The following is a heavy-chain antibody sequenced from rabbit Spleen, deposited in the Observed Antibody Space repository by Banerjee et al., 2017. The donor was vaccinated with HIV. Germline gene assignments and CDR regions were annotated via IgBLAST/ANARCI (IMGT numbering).Heavy chain of an antibody. CDR1: GVSFSRSSY. D-gene: IGHD1-1*01. V-gene: IGHV1S40*01. CDR2: IDTGNSGFT. Sequence: QSLEESGGDLVKPGASLTLTCTASGVSFSRSSYMCWVRQAPGKGLVWIACIDTGNSGFTYFATWAKGRFTCSKTSSTTVTLQMTRLTAADTATYFCARDTSSSFSSYGMDLWGQGTLVTVS. J-gene: IGHJ6*01. CDR3: ARDTSSSFSSYGMDL.